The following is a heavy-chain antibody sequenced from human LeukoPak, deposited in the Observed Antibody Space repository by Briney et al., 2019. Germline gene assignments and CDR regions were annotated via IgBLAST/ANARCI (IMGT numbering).Heavy chain of an antibody. V-gene: IGHV4-4*07. CDR1: GGSISSYY. Sequence: SETLSLTCTVSGGSISSYYWGWIRQPAGKGLEWIGRIYTSGSTNYNPSLKSRVTMSVDTSKNQFSLKLSSVTAADTAVYYCARDEHYYGSGSYYSYWGQGTLVTVSS. D-gene: IGHD3-10*01. CDR2: IYTSGST. J-gene: IGHJ4*02. CDR3: ARDEHYYGSGSYYSY.